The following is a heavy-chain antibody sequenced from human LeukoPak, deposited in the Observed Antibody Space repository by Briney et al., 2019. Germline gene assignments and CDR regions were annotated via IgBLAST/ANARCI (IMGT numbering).Heavy chain of an antibody. CDR3: ARRYCSGGSCSSTGDWFDP. CDR2: IYPGDSET. V-gene: IGHV5-51*03. D-gene: IGHD2-15*01. Sequence: KPGESLKISCQGSGHTFNSYWIGWVRQMPGKGLEWMGIIYPGDSETRYSPSFQGHVTISADKSISTAYLQWSSLKASDTAMYYCARRYCSGGSCSSTGDWFDPWGQGTLVTVSS. J-gene: IGHJ5*02. CDR1: GHTFNSYW.